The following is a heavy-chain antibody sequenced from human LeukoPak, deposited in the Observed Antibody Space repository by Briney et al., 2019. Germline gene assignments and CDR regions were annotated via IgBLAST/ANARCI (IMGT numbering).Heavy chain of an antibody. Sequence: PSETLSLTCTVSGGSISSGGYFWNWIRQLPGKGLEWIGYIYSSGSTYNPSPKSRVIISLDTSKNQFSLKLNSVTAADTAVYYCARGGKKTAMVTSWGQGTLVTVSS. CDR2: IYSSGST. CDR3: ARGGKKTAMVTS. CDR1: GGSISSGGYF. V-gene: IGHV4-31*03. D-gene: IGHD5-18*01. J-gene: IGHJ4*02.